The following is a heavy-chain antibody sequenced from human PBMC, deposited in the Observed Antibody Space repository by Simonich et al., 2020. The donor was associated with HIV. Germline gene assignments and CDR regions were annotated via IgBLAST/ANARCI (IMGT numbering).Heavy chain of an antibody. CDR2: ISGNSVCQ. V-gene: IGHV3-9*01. CDR3: AKDKGAYYGSGSPVY. CDR1: GFTFDDFA. D-gene: IGHD3-10*01. Sequence: EVQLVESGGGLVQPGRSLRLSCAASGFTFDDFAMHWVRQAPGEGREGVTGISGNSVCQGYADSVKGLFTISRDNAKNSLYLQMNSLRAEDTALYYCAKDKGAYYGSGSPVYWGQGTLVTVSS. J-gene: IGHJ4*02.